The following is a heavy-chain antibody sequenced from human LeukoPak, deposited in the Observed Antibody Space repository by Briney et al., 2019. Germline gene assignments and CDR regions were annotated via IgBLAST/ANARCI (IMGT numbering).Heavy chain of an antibody. J-gene: IGHJ4*02. V-gene: IGHV1-69*13. CDR1: GGTFSSYA. CDR3: ARSGFGSGSYYEPILTLDY. D-gene: IGHD3-10*01. Sequence: GASVKVSCKASGGTFSSYAISWVRQAPGQGLEWMGGIIPIFGTANYAQKFQGRVTITADESTSTAYMELSSLRSEDTAVYYCARSGFGSGSYYEPILTLDYWGQGTLVTVSS. CDR2: IIPIFGTA.